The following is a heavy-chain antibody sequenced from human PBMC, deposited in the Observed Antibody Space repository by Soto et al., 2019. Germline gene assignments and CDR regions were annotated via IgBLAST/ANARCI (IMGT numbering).Heavy chain of an antibody. CDR1: GDSVSSNTAA. CDR2: TYYRSKWYN. CDR3: ERRSLDSSSS. V-gene: IGHV6-1*01. Sequence: SQTLSLTCAISGDSVSSNTAAWNWIRQSPSRGLEWLGRTYYRSKWYNDYAVSVKSRITINPDTSKNQFYLHLTSVTPEDTAVNYCERRSLDSSSSWGQGTMVPVSS. J-gene: IGHJ3*01. D-gene: IGHD3-22*01.